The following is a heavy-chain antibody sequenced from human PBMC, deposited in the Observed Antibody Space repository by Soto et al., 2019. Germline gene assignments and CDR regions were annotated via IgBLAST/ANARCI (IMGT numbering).Heavy chain of an antibody. CDR3: ARDLGVLVPAAMFYYYYGMDV. CDR1: GYTFTSYA. CDR2: INAGNGNT. D-gene: IGHD2-2*01. V-gene: IGHV1-3*05. J-gene: IGHJ6*02. Sequence: QVQLVQSGAEEKKPGASVKVSCKASGYTFTSYAIHWVRQAPGQRLEWMGWINAGNGNTKYSQKFQGRVTITRDTSASTAYMELSSLRSEDTAVYYCARDLGVLVPAAMFYYYYGMDVWGQGTTVTVSS.